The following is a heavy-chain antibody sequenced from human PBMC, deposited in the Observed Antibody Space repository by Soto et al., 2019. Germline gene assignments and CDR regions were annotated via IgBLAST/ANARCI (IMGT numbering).Heavy chain of an antibody. CDR3: ARYLGDRDDY. J-gene: IGHJ4*02. D-gene: IGHD3-10*01. CDR2: ISSSSNYI. V-gene: IGHV3-21*01. CDR1: GFTFTTYS. Sequence: EVLLVESGGGLVKPGGSLRLSCAASGFTFTTYSMNWVRQAPGKGLEWVSSISSSSNYIYYADSVQGRFTISRDNAKNALYPQMNSQRAEDTAVDDCARYLGDRDDYWGQGTLVTVSS.